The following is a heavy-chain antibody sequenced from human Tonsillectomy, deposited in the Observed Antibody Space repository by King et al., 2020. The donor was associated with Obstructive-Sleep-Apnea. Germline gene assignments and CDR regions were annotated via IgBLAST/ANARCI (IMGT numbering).Heavy chain of an antibody. CDR3: SRVGYTSGWYYFDS. V-gene: IGHV4-59*08. J-gene: IGHJ4*02. Sequence: VQLQESGPGLVKPSETLSLICTVSGGSISRYYWSWIRQPPGKGLEWIGYIYSSGSTNYNPSLKSRVTISVDTSKNQFSLNLSSVTAADTAVYYCSRVGYTSGWYYFDSWGQGTLVTVSS. D-gene: IGHD6-19*01. CDR1: GGSISRYY. CDR2: IYSSGST.